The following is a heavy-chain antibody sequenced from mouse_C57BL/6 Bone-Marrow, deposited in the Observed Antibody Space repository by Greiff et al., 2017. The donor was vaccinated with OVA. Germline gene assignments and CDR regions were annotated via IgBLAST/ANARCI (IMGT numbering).Heavy chain of an antibody. V-gene: IGHV5-2*01. CDR3: ARLDDDYDERWYFDV. D-gene: IGHD2-4*01. CDR2: INSDGGST. CDR1: EYEFPSHD. J-gene: IGHJ1*03. Sequence: EVKLMESGGGLVQPGESLKLSCESNEYEFPSHDMSWVRKTPEKRLELVAAINSDGGSTYYPDTMERRFIISRDNTKKTLYLQMSSLRSEDTALYYCARLDDDYDERWYFDVWGTGTTVTVSS.